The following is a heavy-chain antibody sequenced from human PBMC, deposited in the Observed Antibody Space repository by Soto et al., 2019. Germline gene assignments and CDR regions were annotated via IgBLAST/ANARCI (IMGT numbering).Heavy chain of an antibody. CDR3: AREFMVRGVITYLYMDV. Sequence: GGSLRLSCAASGFTFSSYWMSWVRQAPGKGLEWVANIKQDGSEKYYVDSVKGRFTISRDNAKNSLYLQMNSLRAEDTAVYYCAREFMVRGVITYLYMDVWGKGTTVTVSS. V-gene: IGHV3-7*01. J-gene: IGHJ6*03. D-gene: IGHD3-10*01. CDR1: GFTFSSYW. CDR2: IKQDGSEK.